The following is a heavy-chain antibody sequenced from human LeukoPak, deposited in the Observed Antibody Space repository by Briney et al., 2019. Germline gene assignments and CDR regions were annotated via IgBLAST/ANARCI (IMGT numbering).Heavy chain of an antibody. D-gene: IGHD3-22*01. CDR2: IYYSGST. J-gene: IGHJ4*02. Sequence: SETLSLTCTVSGGSISSYYWSWIRQPPGKGLEWIGYIYYSGSTNYNPSLKSRVTISVDTSKNQLSLKLSSVTAADTAVYYCARESYDSSGYYPDYWGQGTLVTVSS. CDR3: ARESYDSSGYYPDY. CDR1: GGSISSYY. V-gene: IGHV4-59*12.